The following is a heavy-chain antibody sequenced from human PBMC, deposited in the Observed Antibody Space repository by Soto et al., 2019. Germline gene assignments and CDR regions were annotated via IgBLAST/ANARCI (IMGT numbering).Heavy chain of an antibody. J-gene: IGHJ5*02. CDR2: ISGSGGST. CDR1: GFTFSSYA. V-gene: IGHV3-23*01. D-gene: IGHD5-18*01. Sequence: GGSLRLSCAASGFTFSSYAMSWVRQAPGKGLEWVSAISGSGGSTYYADSVKGRFTISRDNSKNTLYLQMNSLRAEDTAVYYCAKDAEGRDTAMVTYWFDPWGQGTLVTVSS. CDR3: AKDAEGRDTAMVTYWFDP.